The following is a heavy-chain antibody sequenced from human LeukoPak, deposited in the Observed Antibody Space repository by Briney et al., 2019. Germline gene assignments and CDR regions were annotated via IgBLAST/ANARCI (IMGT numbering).Heavy chain of an antibody. J-gene: IGHJ4*02. CDR2: IIPILGIA. CDR3: ARDYYGSGGQDY. Sequence: VASVKVSCKASGGTFSSYAISWVRQAPGQGLEWMGRIIPILGIANYAQKFQGRVTITADKSTSTAYMELRSLRSDDTAVYYCARDYYGSGGQDYWGQGTLVTVSS. V-gene: IGHV1-69*04. CDR1: GGTFSSYA. D-gene: IGHD3-10*01.